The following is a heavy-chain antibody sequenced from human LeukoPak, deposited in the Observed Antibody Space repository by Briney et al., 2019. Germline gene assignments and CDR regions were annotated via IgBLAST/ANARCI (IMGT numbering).Heavy chain of an antibody. V-gene: IGHV3-21*01. CDR1: GFTFSSYA. Sequence: PGGSLRLSCAASGFTFSSYAMSWVRQAPGKGLEWVSSISTSSSYIYYADSVKGRFTISRDNAKNSLYLQMNSLRAEDTAVYYFARATWDPNYYYYMDVWGKGTTVTISS. D-gene: IGHD1-26*01. CDR2: ISTSSSYI. CDR3: ARATWDPNYYYYMDV. J-gene: IGHJ6*03.